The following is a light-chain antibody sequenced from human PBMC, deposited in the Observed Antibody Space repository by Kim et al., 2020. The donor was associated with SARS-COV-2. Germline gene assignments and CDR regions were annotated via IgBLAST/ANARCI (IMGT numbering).Light chain of an antibody. CDR2: DAS. J-gene: IGKJ2*01. Sequence: AVVGDRVTITGRASQSITRRLAWYQQKPGKAPKLLISDASSVKTGVPSRFSGSGFGTEFIHTISSLQPDDFASYYCQQYNTQPYTFGQGTKLEI. CDR1: QSITRR. CDR3: QQYNTQPYT. V-gene: IGKV1-5*01.